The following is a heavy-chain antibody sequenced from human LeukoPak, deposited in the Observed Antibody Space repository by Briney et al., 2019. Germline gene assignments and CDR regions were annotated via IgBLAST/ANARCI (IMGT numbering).Heavy chain of an antibody. CDR2: ISYDGSNK. Sequence: PGGSLRLPCAASGFTFSSYAMHWVRQAPGKGLEWVAVISYDGSNKYYADSVKGRFTISRDNSKNTLYLQMNSLRAEDTAVYYCARDSDCSSTSCYYYYYYGMDVWGQGTTVTVSS. J-gene: IGHJ6*02. CDR3: ARDSDCSSTSCYYYYYYGMDV. V-gene: IGHV3-30*04. D-gene: IGHD2-2*01. CDR1: GFTFSSYA.